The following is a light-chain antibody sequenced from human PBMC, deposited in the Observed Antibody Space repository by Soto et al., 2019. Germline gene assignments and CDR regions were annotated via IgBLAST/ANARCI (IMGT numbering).Light chain of an antibody. CDR2: DAS. CDR1: QSVSSY. J-gene: IGKJ5*01. V-gene: IGKV3-11*01. CDR3: HQRSNWPSIT. Sequence: EIVLTQSPATLSLSPGERATLSCRASQSVSSYFAWYQQQPGQAPRRLIYDASNSATGIPARFSGSGSGTDFTLPISSLEPEDFAVYYCHQRSNWPSITFGQGTRLEIK.